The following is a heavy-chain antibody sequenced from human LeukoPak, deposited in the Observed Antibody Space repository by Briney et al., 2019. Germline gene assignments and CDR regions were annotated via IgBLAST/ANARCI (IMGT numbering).Heavy chain of an antibody. CDR3: ARGWRIAVAGTSWFDP. CDR2: INHSGST. J-gene: IGHJ5*02. V-gene: IGHV4-34*01. CDR1: GGSFSGYY. Sequence: SETLSLTCAVYGGSFSGYYWSWIRQPPGKGLEWIGEINHSGSTNYNPSLKSRVTISVDTSKNQFSLKLSSVIAADTAVYYCARGWRIAVAGTSWFDPWGQGTLVTVSS. D-gene: IGHD6-19*01.